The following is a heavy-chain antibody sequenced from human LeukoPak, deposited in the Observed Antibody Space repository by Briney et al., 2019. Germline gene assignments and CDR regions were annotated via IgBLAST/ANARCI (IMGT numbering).Heavy chain of an antibody. CDR1: GGTFSSYA. V-gene: IGHV1-24*01. CDR3: ATEDGYSSGWY. Sequence: ASVKVSCKASGGTFSSYAISWVRQAPGKGLEWMGGFDPEDGETIYAQKFQGRVTMTEDTSTDTAYMELSSLRSEDTAVYYCATEDGYSSGWYWGQGTLVTVSS. D-gene: IGHD6-19*01. J-gene: IGHJ4*02. CDR2: FDPEDGET.